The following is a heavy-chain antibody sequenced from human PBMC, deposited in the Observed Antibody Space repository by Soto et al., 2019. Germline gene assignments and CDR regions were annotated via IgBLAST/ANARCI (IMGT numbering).Heavy chain of an antibody. V-gene: IGHV3-64D*08. D-gene: IGHD2-15*01. CDR3: VSSNPLDCSGGSCLLYYYYGMDV. Sequence: GGSLRLSCSASGFTFSSYAMHWVRQAPGKGLEYVSAISSNGGSTYYADSVKGRFTISRDNSKNTLYLQMSSLRAEDTAVYYCVSSNPLDCSGGSCLLYYYYGMDVWGQGTTVTVSS. CDR2: ISSNGGST. CDR1: GFTFSSYA. J-gene: IGHJ6*02.